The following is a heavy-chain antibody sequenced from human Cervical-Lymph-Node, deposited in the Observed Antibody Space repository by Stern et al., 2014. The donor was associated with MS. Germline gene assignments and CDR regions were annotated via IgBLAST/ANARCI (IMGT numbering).Heavy chain of an antibody. CDR1: GYNFTNYS. D-gene: IGHD6-13*01. Sequence: VQLVQSGAEATAPGASLKVSCKPSGYNFTNYSVPCVRQDPGQGLEWIGINNPRGVSTSYAQKFQGRLTMTRDTSTSADYMELSSLRSEDTAVYFCARDKGIITAAGYYLDYWGQGTLVTVSS. V-gene: IGHV1-46*03. CDR2: NNPRGVST. CDR3: ARDKGIITAAGYYLDY. J-gene: IGHJ4*02.